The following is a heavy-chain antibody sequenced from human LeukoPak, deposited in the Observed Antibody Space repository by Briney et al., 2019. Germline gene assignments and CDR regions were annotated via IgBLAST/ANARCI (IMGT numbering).Heavy chain of an antibody. V-gene: IGHV3-21*01. CDR1: GFTFSSYR. CDR3: ARDCYSYLYYMDV. D-gene: IGHD5-18*01. Sequence: TGGSLRLSCAVSGFTFSSYRMNWVRQAPGKGLEWVSSISSSSSYIYYADSVKGRFAISRDNAKNSLYLQMNSLRAEDTAVYYCARDCYSYLYYMDVWGKGTTVTISS. CDR2: ISSSSSYI. J-gene: IGHJ6*03.